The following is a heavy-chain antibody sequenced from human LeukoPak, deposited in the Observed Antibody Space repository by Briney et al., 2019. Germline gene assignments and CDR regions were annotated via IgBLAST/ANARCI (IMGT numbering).Heavy chain of an antibody. Sequence: SETLSLTCAVYGGSFSGYYWSWIRQPPGKGLEWIGEINHSGSTNYNPSLKSRVIISVDTSKNQFSLKLSSVTAADTAVYYCARSYYDFWSGYYGGAFDIWGQGTMVTVSS. CDR1: GGSFSGYY. J-gene: IGHJ3*02. D-gene: IGHD3-3*01. V-gene: IGHV4-34*01. CDR2: INHSGST. CDR3: ARSYYDFWSGYYGGAFDI.